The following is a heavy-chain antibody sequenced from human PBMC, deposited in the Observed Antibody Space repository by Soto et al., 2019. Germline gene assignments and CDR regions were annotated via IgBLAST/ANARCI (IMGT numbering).Heavy chain of an antibody. V-gene: IGHV4-34*01. CDR1: GGSFSGYY. D-gene: IGHD3-9*01. J-gene: IGHJ4*02. CDR3: ARVRPHDYDILTGYDY. Sequence: SETLSLTCAVYGGSFSGYYWSWIRQPPGKGLEWIGEINHSGSTNYNPSLKSRVTISVDTSKNQFSLKLSSVTAADTAVYYCARVRPHDYDILTGYDYWGQGTLVTVSS. CDR2: INHSGST.